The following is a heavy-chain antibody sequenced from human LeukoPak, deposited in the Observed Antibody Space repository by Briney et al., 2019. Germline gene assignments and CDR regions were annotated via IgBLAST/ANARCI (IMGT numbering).Heavy chain of an antibody. CDR2: IYYSGST. V-gene: IGHV4-30-4*01. D-gene: IGHD3-10*01. CDR1: GGSVSSGDYY. CDR3: ARDRGYGVVRWFDP. Sequence: SQTLSLTCIVSGGSVSSGDYYWSWIRQPPGTGLEWIGYIYYSGSTYYNPSLKSRVTTSVDTSKNQFSLKLSSVTAADTAVYYCARDRGYGVVRWFDPWGQGTLVTVSS. J-gene: IGHJ5*02.